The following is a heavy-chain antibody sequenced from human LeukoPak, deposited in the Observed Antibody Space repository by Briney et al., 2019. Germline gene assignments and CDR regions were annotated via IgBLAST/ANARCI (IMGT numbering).Heavy chain of an antibody. D-gene: IGHD4-23*01. CDR2: IYYSGST. V-gene: IGHV4-59*01. CDR3: ARRYGSIGWYFDL. J-gene: IGHJ2*01. Sequence: SETLSLTCTVSGGSISGYYWSWIRQPPGKGLEWIGYIYYSGSTNYNPSLKSRVTISVDTSENQLSLKLTSVTAADTAVYYCARRYGSIGWYFDLWGRGTLITVSS. CDR1: GGSISGYY.